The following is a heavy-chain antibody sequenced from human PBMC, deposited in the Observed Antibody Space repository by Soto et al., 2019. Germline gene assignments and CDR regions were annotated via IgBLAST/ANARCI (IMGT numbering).Heavy chain of an antibody. Sequence: QVQLVESGGGVVQPGRSLRLSCAASGFTFSSYAMHWVRQAPGKGLEWVAVISYDGSNKYYADSVKGRFTISRDNSKNTLYLQMNRLRAEDTAVYYCASNRRTTVLLYYFEYWGQGSLVTVSS. CDR1: GFTFSSYA. CDR2: ISYDGSNK. J-gene: IGHJ4*02. D-gene: IGHD4-17*01. CDR3: ASNRRTTVLLYYFEY. V-gene: IGHV3-30-3*01.